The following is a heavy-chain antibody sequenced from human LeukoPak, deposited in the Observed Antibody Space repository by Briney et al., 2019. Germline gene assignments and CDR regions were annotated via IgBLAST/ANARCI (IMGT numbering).Heavy chain of an antibody. CDR1: GGSFSGYY. J-gene: IGHJ6*03. CDR2: INHSGST. D-gene: IGHD3-22*01. CDR3: ARGRITMKVVVPGYMDV. V-gene: IGHV4-34*01. Sequence: PSETLSLTCAVYGGSFSGYYWSWIRQPPGKGLEWIGEINHSGSTNYNPSLKSRVTISVDTSKNQFSLKLSSVTAADTAVYYCARGRITMKVVVPGYMDVWGKGTTVTVSS.